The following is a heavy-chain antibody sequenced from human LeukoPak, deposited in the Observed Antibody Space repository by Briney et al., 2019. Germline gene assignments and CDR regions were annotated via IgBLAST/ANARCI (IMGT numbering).Heavy chain of an antibody. V-gene: IGHV6-1*01. CDR1: GDRVSSNSAA. J-gene: IGHJ6*02. CDR3: SRSAPDFYYAMDV. Sequence: SQILSLTCAISGDRVSSNSAAWNWIRQSPSRGLEWLGRTYYRSKWYNDYALSVKSRITINPDTSKNQFSLQLNSVTPDDTAIYYCSRSAPDFYYAMDVWGQGTTVTVSS. CDR2: TYYRSKWYN.